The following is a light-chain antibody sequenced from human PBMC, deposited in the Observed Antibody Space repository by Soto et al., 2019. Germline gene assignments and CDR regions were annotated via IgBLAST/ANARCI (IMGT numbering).Light chain of an antibody. CDR1: QYINTR. V-gene: IGKV3-11*01. CDR2: QTS. Sequence: EIVLTQSPATLSSFPGDRVTLFCRASQYINTRLAWYQHRSGQSPRLLIYQTSLRAAGIPARFSASGSGTDFTLTISDVQPEDFALYYCHQRQSWPRTFGQGTKVDI. J-gene: IGKJ1*01. CDR3: HQRQSWPRT.